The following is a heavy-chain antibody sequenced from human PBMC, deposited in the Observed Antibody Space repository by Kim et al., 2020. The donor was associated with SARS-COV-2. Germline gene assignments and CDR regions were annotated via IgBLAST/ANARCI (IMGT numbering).Heavy chain of an antibody. Sequence: SVKVSCKASGGTFSSYAISLVRQAPGQGLEWRGGIIPIFGTANYAQKIQGRVTITADESTSTTYMELSRLRSEDTDVYYCAREYCSGGSCHLTCPYNYYGMDVWGQGTTVTVSS. D-gene: IGHD2-15*01. V-gene: IGHV1-69*13. J-gene: IGHJ6*02. CDR3: AREYCSGGSCHLTCPYNYYGMDV. CDR2: IIPIFGTA. CDR1: GGTFSSYA.